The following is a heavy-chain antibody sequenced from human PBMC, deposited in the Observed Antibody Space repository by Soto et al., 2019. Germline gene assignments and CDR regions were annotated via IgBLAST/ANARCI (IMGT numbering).Heavy chain of an antibody. J-gene: IGHJ4*02. CDR3: TRELGGAIDS. CDR2: IHYSGST. V-gene: IGHV4-39*02. CDR1: GGSISLSSYF. Sequence: QLQLQESGPGLVKPSETLSLTCTVSGGSISLSSYFWGWVRQPPGQGLDWIGTIHYSGSTFYKPSRRSRVSISVDTSKNHFSLQLNSVTAADTAVYYCTRELGGAIDSWGQGTRVAVSS. D-gene: IGHD1-26*01.